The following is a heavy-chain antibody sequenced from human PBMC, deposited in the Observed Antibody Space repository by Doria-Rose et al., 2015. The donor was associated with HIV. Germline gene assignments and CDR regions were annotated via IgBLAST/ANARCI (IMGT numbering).Heavy chain of an antibody. J-gene: IGHJ4*02. Sequence: SGPVLVKPTETLTLTCTVSGVSLSSPGMGVSWIRQPPGKALEWLANIFSDDERSYKPPLKSRLTISSGTSKSQVVLTMTDMDPVDTATYYCARIKSSRWYHKYYFDFWGQGTLVIVSA. CDR2: IFSDDER. D-gene: IGHD6-13*01. V-gene: IGHV2-26*01. CDR1: GVSLSSPGMG. CDR3: ARIKSSRWYHKYYFDF.